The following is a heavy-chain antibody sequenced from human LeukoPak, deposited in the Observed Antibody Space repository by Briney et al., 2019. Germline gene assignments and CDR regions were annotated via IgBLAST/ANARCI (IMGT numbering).Heavy chain of an antibody. CDR3: ASQGHHGKIVGTTLSYFYMDV. D-gene: IGHD1-26*01. J-gene: IGHJ6*03. CDR1: GGSFSGYY. CDR2: INHSGST. Sequence: PSETLSLTCAVYGGSFSGYYWSWIRQPPGKGLEWIGEINHSGSTNYNPSLKSRVTISVDTSKNQFSLKLSSVTAADTAFYYCASQGHHGKIVGTTLSYFYMDVWGKGTAVTVSS. V-gene: IGHV4-34*01.